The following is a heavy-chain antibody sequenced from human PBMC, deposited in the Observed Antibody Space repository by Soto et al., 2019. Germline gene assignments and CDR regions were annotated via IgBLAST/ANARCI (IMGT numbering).Heavy chain of an antibody. CDR2: ISYDGTNQ. D-gene: IGHD2-15*01. CDR1: GFNFRNYP. V-gene: IGHV3-30*14. Sequence: QVQLVESGGGVVQPETSLRLSCTVSGFNFRNYPMHWVRQAPGKGLEWVAVISYDGTNQYYTHSVKGRFTISRDNSKNTLYLVMNSLRPEDTAVYYCARESTLGYYYGLDVWGQGTTVTVSS. CDR3: ARESTLGYYYGLDV. J-gene: IGHJ6*02.